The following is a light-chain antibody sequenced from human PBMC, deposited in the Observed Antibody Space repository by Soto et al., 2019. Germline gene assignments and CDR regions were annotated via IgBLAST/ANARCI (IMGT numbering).Light chain of an antibody. CDR1: QNINHY. V-gene: IGKV1-33*01. CDR2: EAS. Sequence: IEMTQSPTSLSASVGDRVTITCQASQNINHYVNWFQQRPGKAPNLLIYEASNLETGVPSRFSGSGSGTYFTFSISSLQPADVGTYYCQQYDNVPITFGQGTRLEIK. J-gene: IGKJ5*01. CDR3: QQYDNVPIT.